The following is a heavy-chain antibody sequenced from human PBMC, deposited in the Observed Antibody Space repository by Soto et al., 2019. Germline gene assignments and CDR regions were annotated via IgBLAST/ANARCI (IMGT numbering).Heavy chain of an antibody. V-gene: IGHV5-51*01. CDR2: IYPGDSDT. J-gene: IGHJ6*02. Sequence: PGESLKISCKGSGYSFTSYWIGWVRQMPGKGLEWMGIIYPGDSDTRYSPSFQGQVTISADKSISTAYLQWSSLKASDTAMYYCARHGDRLLWFGELSPEHYYYGMDVWGQGTTVTVSS. CDR1: GYSFTSYW. CDR3: ARHGDRLLWFGELSPEHYYYGMDV. D-gene: IGHD3-10*01.